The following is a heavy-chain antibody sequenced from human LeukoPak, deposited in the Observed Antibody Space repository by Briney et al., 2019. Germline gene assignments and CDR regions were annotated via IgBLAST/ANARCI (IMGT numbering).Heavy chain of an antibody. CDR3: ATDPSPPVVWADAFDI. CDR1: GYTFTDYY. Sequence: ATVKISCKVSGYTFTDYYMHWVQQAPGKGLGWMGLVDPEDGETIYAEKFQGRVTITADTSTDTAYMELSSLRSEDTAVYYCATDPSPPVVWADAFDIWGQGTMVTVSS. J-gene: IGHJ3*02. CDR2: VDPEDGET. D-gene: IGHD2-15*01. V-gene: IGHV1-69-2*01.